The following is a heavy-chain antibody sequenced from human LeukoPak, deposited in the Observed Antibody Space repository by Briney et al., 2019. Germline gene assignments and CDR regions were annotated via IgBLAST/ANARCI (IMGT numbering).Heavy chain of an antibody. J-gene: IGHJ4*02. CDR3: ARGRYYFDDSDAYFY. CDR2: INHDGST. V-gene: IGHV4-34*01. Sequence: PSETLSLTCAVYGGSFSGYYWSYIRQSPGKGLEWIGEINHDGSTNYNPSLKSRVTMSVDTSKNQFSLKLRSVTAADTAVYYCARGRYYFDDSDAYFYWDQGTLVTVSS. D-gene: IGHD3-16*01. CDR1: GGSFSGYY.